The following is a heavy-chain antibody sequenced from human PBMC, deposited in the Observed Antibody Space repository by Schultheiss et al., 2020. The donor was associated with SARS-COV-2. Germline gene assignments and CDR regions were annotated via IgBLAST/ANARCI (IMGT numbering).Heavy chain of an antibody. CDR3: ARDRGSHYYDSSGYPPPFDY. J-gene: IGHJ4*02. CDR2: ISGSGGST. Sequence: GGSLRLSCAASGFTFSSYAMSWVRQAPGKGLEWVSAISGSGGSTYYADSVKGRFTISRDNSKNTLYLQMNSLRAEDTAVYYCARDRGSHYYDSSGYPPPFDYWGQGTLVTVSS. V-gene: IGHV3-23*01. D-gene: IGHD3-22*01. CDR1: GFTFSSYA.